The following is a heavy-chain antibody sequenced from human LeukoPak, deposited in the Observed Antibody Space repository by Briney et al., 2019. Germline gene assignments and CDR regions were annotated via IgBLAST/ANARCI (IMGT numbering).Heavy chain of an antibody. J-gene: IGHJ4*02. CDR2: FDPEDGET. D-gene: IGHD3-10*01. CDR1: GYTLTELS. CDR3: ATAKSITMVRGPVDY. V-gene: IGHV1-24*01. Sequence: ASVKVSCKVSGYTLTELSMHWVRQAPGNGLEWMGGFDPEDGETIYAQKFQGRVTMTEDTSTDTAYMELSSLRSEDTAVYYCATAKSITMVRGPVDYWGQGTLVTVSS.